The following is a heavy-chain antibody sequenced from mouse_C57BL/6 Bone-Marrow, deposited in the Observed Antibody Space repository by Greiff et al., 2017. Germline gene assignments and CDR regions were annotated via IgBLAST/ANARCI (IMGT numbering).Heavy chain of an antibody. CDR2: IYPGSGST. CDR1: GYTFTSYW. CDR3: ARAGYGSSSWYFDV. V-gene: IGHV1-55*01. D-gene: IGHD1-1*01. J-gene: IGHJ1*03. Sequence: QVHVKQPGAELVKPGASVKMSCKASGYTFTSYWITWVKQRPGQGLEWIGDIYPGSGSTNYNEKFKSKATLTVDTSSSTAYMQLSSLTSEDSAVYYCARAGYGSSSWYFDVWGTGTTVTVSS.